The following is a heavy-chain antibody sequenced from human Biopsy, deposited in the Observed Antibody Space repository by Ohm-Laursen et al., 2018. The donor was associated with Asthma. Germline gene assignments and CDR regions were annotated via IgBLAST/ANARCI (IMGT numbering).Heavy chain of an antibody. CDR2: IYSGGGT. CDR1: GFAVSRDY. V-gene: IGHV3-53*01. CDR3: ARAYGGSFFSGSFDI. J-gene: IGHJ3*02. D-gene: IGHD4-23*01. Sequence: SLRLFCAASGFAVSRDYMFWVRQAPGKGLEWVSVIYSGGGTYYADSVQGRVTISRDNSKNTLSLQMNSLRAEDTAVYYCARAYGGSFFSGSFDIWGQGTMVTVSS.